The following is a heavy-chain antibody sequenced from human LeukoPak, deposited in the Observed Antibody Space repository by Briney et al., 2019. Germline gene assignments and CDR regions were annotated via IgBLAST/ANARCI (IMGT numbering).Heavy chain of an antibody. CDR1: GFTFSDYY. J-gene: IGHJ5*02. CDR3: ARAKRVVPARFDP. Sequence: GGSLRLSCAASGFTFSDYYMSWIRQAPGKGLEWDSYISSSGSTIYYADSVKGRFTISRDNAKNSLYLQMNSLRAEDTAVYYCARAKRVVPARFDPWGQGTLVTVSS. CDR2: ISSSGSTI. V-gene: IGHV3-11*01. D-gene: IGHD2-2*01.